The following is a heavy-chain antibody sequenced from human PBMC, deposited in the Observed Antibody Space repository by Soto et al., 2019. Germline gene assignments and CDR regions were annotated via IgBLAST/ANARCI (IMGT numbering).Heavy chain of an antibody. CDR2: IHYSGST. CDR3: AAQYFDYVWGGYGEY. Sequence: QLQLQESGPGLVNPSETLSLTCIVSGGSISSNSYYWGWIRQPPGKGLEWIGSIHYSGSTSYNFSLRSRLTMSIDTSKNQFSLNSSSVTAADTADYYCAAQYFDYVWGGYGEYWGQGALVTVSS. J-gene: IGHJ4*02. D-gene: IGHD3-16*01. CDR1: GGSISSNSYY. V-gene: IGHV4-39*01.